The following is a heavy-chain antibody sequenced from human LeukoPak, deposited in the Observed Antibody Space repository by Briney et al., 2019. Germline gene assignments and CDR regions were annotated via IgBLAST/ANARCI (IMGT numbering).Heavy chain of an antibody. V-gene: IGHV3-48*03. Sequence: GGSLRLSCAASGFTFSSYEMNWVRQAPGKGLEWVSYISSSGSTIYYADSVKGRFTISRDNAKNSLYLQMNSLRAEDTAVYYCAREVGSRVLDYWGQGTLVTVSS. D-gene: IGHD3-3*01. CDR2: ISSSGSTI. J-gene: IGHJ4*02. CDR3: AREVGSRVLDY. CDR1: GFTFSSYE.